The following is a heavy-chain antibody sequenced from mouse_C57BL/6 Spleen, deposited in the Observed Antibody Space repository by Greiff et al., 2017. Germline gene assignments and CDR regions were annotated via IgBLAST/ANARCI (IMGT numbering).Heavy chain of an antibody. V-gene: IGHV1-69*01. CDR1: GYTFTSYW. J-gene: IGHJ2*01. Sequence: QVQLQQPGAELVMPGASVKLSCKASGYTFTSYWMHWVKQRPGQGLEWIGEIDPSDSYTNYNQKFKGKATLTVDKSSSTAYMQLSSLTAEDAAVYYCAGSYNRIVAPDYWGQGTTLTVSS. D-gene: IGHD1-1*01. CDR2: IDPSDSYT. CDR3: AGSYNRIVAPDY.